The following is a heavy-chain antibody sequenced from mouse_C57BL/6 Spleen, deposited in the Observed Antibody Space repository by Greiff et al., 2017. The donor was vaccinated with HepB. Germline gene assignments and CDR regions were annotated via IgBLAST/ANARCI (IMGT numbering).Heavy chain of an antibody. J-gene: IGHJ2*01. CDR2: IRSKSNNYAT. CDR1: GFSFNTYA. Sequence: EVQVVESGGGLVQPKGSLKLSCAASGFSFNTYAMNWVRQAPGKGLEWVARIRSKSNNYATYYADSVKDRFTISRDDSESMLYLQMNNLKTEDTAMYYCVRQPLEFYYFDYWGQGTTLTVSS. D-gene: IGHD6-1*01. V-gene: IGHV10-1*01. CDR3: VRQPLEFYYFDY.